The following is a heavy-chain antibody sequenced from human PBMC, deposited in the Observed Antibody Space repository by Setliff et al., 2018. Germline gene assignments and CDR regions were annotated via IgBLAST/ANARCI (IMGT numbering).Heavy chain of an antibody. Sequence: LETLSLTCAVYGGSFSGYYWSWIRQPPGKGLEWIGSIYYSGSTNYNPSLKSRVTISVDTSKNQFSLKLNSVTAADTAVYYCARLRGAFDYWGQGTLVTVSS. CDR2: IYYSGST. CDR3: ARLRGAFDY. CDR1: GGSFSGYY. V-gene: IGHV4-34*01. J-gene: IGHJ4*02. D-gene: IGHD3-16*01.